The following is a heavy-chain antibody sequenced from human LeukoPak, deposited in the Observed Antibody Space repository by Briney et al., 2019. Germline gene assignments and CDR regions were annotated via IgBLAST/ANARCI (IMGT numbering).Heavy chain of an antibody. D-gene: IGHD1-26*01. CDR2: IKQDGTEK. CDR1: GFSFTTYW. J-gene: IGHJ4*02. CDR3: ARDKRVGPTLFDS. V-gene: IGHV3-7*01. Sequence: PGESLRLSCAASGFSFTTYWMSWVRQAPGKGLEWVANIKQDGTEKYYVDSVKGRFTISRDNAKNSVYLQMNSLRAEDTAVYYCARDKRVGPTLFDSWGQGTLVTVSS.